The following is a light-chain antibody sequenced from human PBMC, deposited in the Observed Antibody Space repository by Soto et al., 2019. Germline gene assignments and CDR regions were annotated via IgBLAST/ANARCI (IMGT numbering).Light chain of an antibody. CDR1: SSDVGGYNF. CDR2: EVN. Sequence: QSALTQPPSASGSPGQSVTISCTGTSSDVGGYNFVSWYQHHPGKAPKLMIYEVNKRPSGVPDRFSGSKSGNTASLTVSGLQAEDEAHYYCSSYAGSNNFVFGGGTKVTVL. J-gene: IGLJ3*02. CDR3: SSYAGSNNFV. V-gene: IGLV2-8*01.